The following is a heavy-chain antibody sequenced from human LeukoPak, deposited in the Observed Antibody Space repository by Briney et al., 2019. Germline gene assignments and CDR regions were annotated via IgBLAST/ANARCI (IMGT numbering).Heavy chain of an antibody. Sequence: PSETLSLTCTVSGGSLSSGSYYWSWIRQPAGKGLEWIGRIYTSGSTNYNPSLKSRVTISVDTSKNQFSLKLSSVTAADTAVYYCARLQGVVPAAPRGWYDPWGQGTLVTVSS. J-gene: IGHJ5*02. V-gene: IGHV4-61*02. CDR3: ARLQGVVPAAPRGWYDP. CDR1: GGSLSSGSYY. CDR2: IYTSGST. D-gene: IGHD2-2*01.